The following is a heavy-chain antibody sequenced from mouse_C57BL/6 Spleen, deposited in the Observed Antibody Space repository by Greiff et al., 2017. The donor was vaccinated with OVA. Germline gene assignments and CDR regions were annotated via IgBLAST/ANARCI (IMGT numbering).Heavy chain of an antibody. CDR2: INPNNGGT. CDR1: GYTFTDYN. V-gene: IGHV1-18*01. Sequence: EVKLQESGPELVKPGASVKIPCKASGYTFTDYNMDWVKQSHGKSLEWIGDINPNNGGTIYNQKFKGKATLTVDKSSSTAYMELRSLTSEDTAVYYCAREADGPWFAYWGQGTLVTVSA. CDR3: AREADGPWFAY. J-gene: IGHJ3*01. D-gene: IGHD2-3*01.